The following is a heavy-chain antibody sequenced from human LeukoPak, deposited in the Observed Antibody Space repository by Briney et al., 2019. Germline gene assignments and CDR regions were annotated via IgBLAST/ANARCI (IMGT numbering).Heavy chain of an antibody. D-gene: IGHD2-15*01. CDR3: ARVRTREGIYCSGGRTCPPLWDFDI. CDR2: IYSDGST. Sequence: GGSLRLSCAASGFTVSSNYMSWVRQAPGKGLEWVSVIYSDGSTSYADSVKDRFTISRDDSKNMLYLQMNSLRDEDMAVYYCARVRTREGIYCSGGRTCPPLWDFDIWGQGTMVTVSS. CDR1: GFTVSSNY. J-gene: IGHJ3*02. V-gene: IGHV3-53*01.